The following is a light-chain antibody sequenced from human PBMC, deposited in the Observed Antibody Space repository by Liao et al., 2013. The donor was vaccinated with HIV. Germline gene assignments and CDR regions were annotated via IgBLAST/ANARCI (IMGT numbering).Light chain of an antibody. CDR1: NIGAKS. Sequence: SYELTQPPSVSVAPGETASITCGGSNIGAKSVQWYQQKPGQAPDLVIHYDKDRPSGIPERFSGSTSGNTATLTISRVDAGDEADYYCQVWTGDYPVFGGGTKLTVL. V-gene: IGLV3-21*01. J-gene: IGLJ3*02. CDR2: YDK. CDR3: QVWTGDYPV.